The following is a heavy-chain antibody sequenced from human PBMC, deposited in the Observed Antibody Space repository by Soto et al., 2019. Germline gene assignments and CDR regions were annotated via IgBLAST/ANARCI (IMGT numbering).Heavy chain of an antibody. V-gene: IGHV3-7*01. CDR3: ARDRPYYYGSYPV. CDR2: IKQDGSEK. Sequence: EVQLVESGGGLVQPGGSLRLSCAASGFTFSSYWMSWVRQAPGKGLEWVANIKQDGSEKYYVDSVKGRFTISRDNAKNSLYLQMNSLRAEDTAVYYCARDRPYYYGSYPVWGQGTTVTVSS. J-gene: IGHJ6*02. CDR1: GFTFSSYW. D-gene: IGHD3-10*01.